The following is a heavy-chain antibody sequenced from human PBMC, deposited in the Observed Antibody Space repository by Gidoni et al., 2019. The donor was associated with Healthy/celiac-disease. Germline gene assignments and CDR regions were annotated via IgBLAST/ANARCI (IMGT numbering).Heavy chain of an antibody. V-gene: IGHV3-33*01. Sequence: QVQLVESGGGVVQPGRSLRRSCAASGFTFSSYGMHWVRQAPGKGLEWVAVIWSDGSNKYSADSVKGRFTISRDNSKNTLYLQMNSLRAEDTAVYYCAREGYYDRSGNPGAFDIWGQGTMVTVSS. CDR1: GFTFSSYG. CDR3: AREGYYDRSGNPGAFDI. D-gene: IGHD3-22*01. J-gene: IGHJ3*02. CDR2: IWSDGSNK.